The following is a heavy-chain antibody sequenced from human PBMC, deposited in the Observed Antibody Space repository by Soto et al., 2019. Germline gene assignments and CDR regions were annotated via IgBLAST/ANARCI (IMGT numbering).Heavy chain of an antibody. CDR3: AKGGRQWLVTSDFNY. D-gene: IGHD6-19*01. CDR2: VSHDGRNT. V-gene: IGHV3-30*18. CDR1: GFTFSDYA. J-gene: IGHJ4*02. Sequence: VQLVESGGGVVQPGRSLRLSCAASGFTFSDYAMHWVRQAPGKGLEWVSVVSHDGRNTHYADSVKGRFTISRDSSKNTVSLEMISLRAEDTAVYYCAKGGRQWLVTSDFNYRGQGALVTVSS.